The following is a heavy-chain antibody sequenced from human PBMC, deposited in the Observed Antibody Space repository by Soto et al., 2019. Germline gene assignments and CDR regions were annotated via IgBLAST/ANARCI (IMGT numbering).Heavy chain of an antibody. Sequence: GSLRLSCTASGFTFGDYAMSWVRQAPGKGLEWVGFIRSKAYGGTTEYAASVKGRFTISRDDSKSIAYLQMNSLKTEDTAVYYCTRSRSSWYGPFDYWGQGTLVTVSS. V-gene: IGHV3-49*04. CDR1: GFTFGDYA. D-gene: IGHD6-13*01. CDR3: TRSRSSWYGPFDY. CDR2: IRSKAYGGTT. J-gene: IGHJ4*02.